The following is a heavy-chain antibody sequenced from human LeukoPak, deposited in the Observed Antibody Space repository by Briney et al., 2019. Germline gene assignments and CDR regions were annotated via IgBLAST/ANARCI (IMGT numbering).Heavy chain of an antibody. Sequence: TGGSLRLSCAASGFTFSDYYMSWIRQAPGKGLEWVSYISSSGSTIYYADSVKGRFTISRDNAKNSLYLQMNSLRAEDTAVYYCARDGRYCSSTSCYFHSNYYYYGMDVWGQGTTVTVSS. CDR3: ARDGRYCSSTSCYFHSNYYYYGMDV. J-gene: IGHJ6*02. CDR2: ISSSGSTI. CDR1: GFTFSDYY. V-gene: IGHV3-11*04. D-gene: IGHD2-2*01.